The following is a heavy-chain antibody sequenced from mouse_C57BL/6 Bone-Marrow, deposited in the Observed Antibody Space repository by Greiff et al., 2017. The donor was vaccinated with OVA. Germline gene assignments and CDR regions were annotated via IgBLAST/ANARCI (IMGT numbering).Heavy chain of an antibody. CDR1: GYTFTNYW. CDR3: ARGEYSNSFAY. V-gene: IGHV1-63*01. D-gene: IGHD2-5*01. CDR2: IYPGGGYT. Sequence: QVHVKQSGAELVRPGTSVKMSCKASGYTFTNYWIGWAKQRPGHGLEWIGDIYPGGGYTNYNEKFKGKATLTADKSSSTAYMQFSSLTSEDSAIYYCARGEYSNSFAYWGQGTLVTVSA. J-gene: IGHJ3*01.